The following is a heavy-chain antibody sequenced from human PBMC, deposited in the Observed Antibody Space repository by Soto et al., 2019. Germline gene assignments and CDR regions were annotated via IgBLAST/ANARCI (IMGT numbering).Heavy chain of an antibody. D-gene: IGHD6-6*01. J-gene: IGHJ4*02. CDR3: TRAEYSSSSAGISDY. CDR1: GFTFGDYA. Sequence: GGSLRLSCTASGFTFGDYAMSWFRQAPGKGLEWVGFIRSKAYGGTTEYAASVKGRFTISRDDSKSIAYLQMNSLKTEDTAVYYCTRAEYSSSSAGISDYWGQGTLVTVSS. CDR2: IRSKAYGGTT. V-gene: IGHV3-49*03.